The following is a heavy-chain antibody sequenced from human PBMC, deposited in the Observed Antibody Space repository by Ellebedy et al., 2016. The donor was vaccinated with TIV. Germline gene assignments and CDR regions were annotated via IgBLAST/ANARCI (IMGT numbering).Heavy chain of an antibody. CDR3: ARVMVGVATFDY. CDR2: IWFDGSNE. Sequence: GESLKISCAASGIPFSSSGMHWVRQAPGKGLEWVAIIWFDGSNEYYADSVKGRLTISRDSAKNSLYLQMNSLRAEDTAVYYCARVMVGVATFDYWGQGTLVTVSS. J-gene: IGHJ4*02. V-gene: IGHV3-33*01. D-gene: IGHD2-15*01. CDR1: GIPFSSSG.